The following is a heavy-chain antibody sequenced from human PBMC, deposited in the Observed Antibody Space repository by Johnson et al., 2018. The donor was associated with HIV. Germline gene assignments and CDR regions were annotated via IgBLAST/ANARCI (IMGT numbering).Heavy chain of an antibody. J-gene: IGHJ3*02. CDR1: GFTFSSYA. V-gene: IGHV3-30*04. D-gene: IGHD6-19*01. CDR2: ISYDGSNK. CDR3: ARGAGSSGWYGSKYYAFDI. Sequence: VQLMESGGGVVQPGRSLRLSCAASGFTFSSYAMHWVRQAPGKGLEWVAVISYDGSNKYYADSVKGRFTISRDNSKNTLYLQMNSLRAEDTAVYYCARGAGSSGWYGSKYYAFDIWGQGTMVTVSS.